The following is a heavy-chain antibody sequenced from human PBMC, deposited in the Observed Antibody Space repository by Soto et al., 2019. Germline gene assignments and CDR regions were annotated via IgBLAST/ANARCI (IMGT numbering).Heavy chain of an antibody. J-gene: IGHJ6*02. CDR3: AAYCSSTSCMGTYYYGMGV. V-gene: IGHV3-23*01. CDR2: ISGSGGST. Sequence: GGSLRLSCAASGLTFSSYAMTWVRQAPWKGLEGVSVISGSGGSTYYAEAVKGRFTISRDNSKNTLYLQINSLRAEDTAIYYCAAYCSSTSCMGTYYYGMGVWGQGTTVTVSS. CDR1: GLTFSSYA. D-gene: IGHD2-2*01.